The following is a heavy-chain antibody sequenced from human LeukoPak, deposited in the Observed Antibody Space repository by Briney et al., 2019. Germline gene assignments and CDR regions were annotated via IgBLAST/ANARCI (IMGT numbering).Heavy chain of an antibody. V-gene: IGHV3-11*03. Sequence: NPGGSLRLSCAASGFTFRDYYMSWIRQAPGKGLEWVSYISSSSSYTNYADSVKGRFTISRDNAKNSLYLQMNSLRAEDTAVYYCARSPNYDYVWGSYPDYWGQGTLVTVSS. D-gene: IGHD3-16*02. CDR1: GFTFRDYY. CDR2: ISSSSSYT. J-gene: IGHJ4*02. CDR3: ARSPNYDYVWGSYPDY.